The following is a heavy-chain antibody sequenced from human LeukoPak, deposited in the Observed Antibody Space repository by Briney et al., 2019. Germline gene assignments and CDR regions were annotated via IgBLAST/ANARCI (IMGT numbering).Heavy chain of an antibody. Sequence: PSETLSLTCAVYGGSFSGYYWSWIRQPPGKGLEWIGYIYYSGSTYYNPSLKSRVTISVDTSKNQFSLKLSSVTAADTAVYYCARVNSSGWRKGGPDYWGQGTLVTVSS. D-gene: IGHD6-19*01. CDR1: GGSFSGYY. V-gene: IGHV4-30-4*08. CDR2: IYYSGST. CDR3: ARVNSSGWRKGGPDY. J-gene: IGHJ4*02.